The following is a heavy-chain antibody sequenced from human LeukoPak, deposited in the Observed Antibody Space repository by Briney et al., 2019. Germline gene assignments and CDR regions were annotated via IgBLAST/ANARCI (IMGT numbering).Heavy chain of an antibody. D-gene: IGHD3-16*02. CDR1: GFTFSTYA. V-gene: IGHV3-23*01. CDR2: ISGSGDST. J-gene: IGHJ4*02. CDR3: ARGRKRERMITFGGVIVDHWGVLDY. Sequence: SGGSLRLSCAASGFTFSTYAMSWVRQAPGKGLEWVSAISGSGDSTYYADSVKGRFTISRDNAKNSLYLQMNSLRAEDTAVYYCARGRKRERMITFGGVIVDHWGVLDYWGQGTLVTVSS.